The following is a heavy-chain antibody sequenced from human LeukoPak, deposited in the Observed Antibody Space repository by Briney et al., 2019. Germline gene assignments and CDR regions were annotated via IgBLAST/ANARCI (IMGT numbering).Heavy chain of an antibody. CDR2: IGGSGSPI. CDR1: GFTLATYS. J-gene: IGHJ4*02. D-gene: IGHD4-11*01. Sequence: PGGSLRLSCAASGFTLATYSMSWVRQVPGKRLEWVSYIGGSGSPIFDADSVKGRFTISRDNAKNSLYLQINSLRDEDTAMYYCARGRERAYTDFDYWGQGTLVTVSS. V-gene: IGHV3-48*02. CDR3: ARGRERAYTDFDY.